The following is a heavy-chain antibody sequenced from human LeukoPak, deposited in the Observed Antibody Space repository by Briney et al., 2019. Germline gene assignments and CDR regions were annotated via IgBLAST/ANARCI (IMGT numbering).Heavy chain of an antibody. V-gene: IGHV4-59*01. CDR2: IYYSGST. J-gene: IGHJ5*02. D-gene: IGHD4-17*01. Sequence: SETLSLTCTVSGGSISSYCWSWIRQPPGKGLEWIGYIYYSGSTNYNPSLKSRVTMSVDTSKNQFSLKLTSVTAADTAVYYCARASTTVTWFDPWGQGTLVTVSS. CDR3: ARASTTVTWFDP. CDR1: GGSISSYC.